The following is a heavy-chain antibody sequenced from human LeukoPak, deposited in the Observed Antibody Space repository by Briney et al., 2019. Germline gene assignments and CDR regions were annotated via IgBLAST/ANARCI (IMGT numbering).Heavy chain of an antibody. CDR2: IYYSGST. CDR3: ARGGLLLWFGELLYQPFDY. V-gene: IGHV4-31*03. CDR1: GGSISSGGYY. J-gene: IGHJ4*02. Sequence: SGTLSLTCTVSGGSISSGGYYWSWIRQHPGKGLEWIGYIYYSGSTYYNPSLKSRVTISVDTSKNQFSLKLSSVTAADTAVYYCARGGLLLWFGELLYQPFDYWGQGTLVTVSS. D-gene: IGHD3-10*01.